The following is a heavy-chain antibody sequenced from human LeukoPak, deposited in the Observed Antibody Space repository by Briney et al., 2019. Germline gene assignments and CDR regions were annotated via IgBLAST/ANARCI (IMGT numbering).Heavy chain of an antibody. Sequence: GRSLRLSCAASGFTFDDYAMHWVRQAPGKGLEWVSGISWNSGSIGYADSVKGRFTISRDNAKNSLYLQMNSLRAEDTALYYCAKDFDHFIAVAGSWGQGTLVTVSS. J-gene: IGHJ4*02. CDR2: ISWNSGSI. D-gene: IGHD6-19*01. CDR3: AKDFDHFIAVAGS. V-gene: IGHV3-9*01. CDR1: GFTFDDYA.